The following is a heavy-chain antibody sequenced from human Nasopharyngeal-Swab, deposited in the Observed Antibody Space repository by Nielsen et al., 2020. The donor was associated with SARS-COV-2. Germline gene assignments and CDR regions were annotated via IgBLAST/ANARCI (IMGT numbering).Heavy chain of an antibody. V-gene: IGHV3-30-3*01. CDR3: ARDRDWAFDV. D-gene: IGHD2-21*01. J-gene: IGHJ3*01. Sequence: GGSLRLSCAASGFTFSSYAMHWVRQAPGKGLEWVAVISYDGSNKYYADSVKGRFTISRDNSKNTLYLQMSSLRVEDTAVYYCARDRDWAFDVWGQGAVVTVSS. CDR2: ISYDGSNK. CDR1: GFTFSSYA.